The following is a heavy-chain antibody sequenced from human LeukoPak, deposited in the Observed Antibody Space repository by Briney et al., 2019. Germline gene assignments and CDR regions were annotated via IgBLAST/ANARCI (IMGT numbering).Heavy chain of an antibody. D-gene: IGHD1-26*01. Sequence: SEILSLTCNVSGDSIRSFYWSWIRQFPGKGLEWIAYMYHSGITNYNPSLQSRVTLSIDTSKSQFSLNLRSVTAADTAVHYCARHPSDRLVGVTVFDSWGQGTLVTVS. CDR3: ARHPSDRLVGVTVFDS. J-gene: IGHJ4*02. CDR1: GDSIRSFY. CDR2: MYHSGIT. V-gene: IGHV4-59*01.